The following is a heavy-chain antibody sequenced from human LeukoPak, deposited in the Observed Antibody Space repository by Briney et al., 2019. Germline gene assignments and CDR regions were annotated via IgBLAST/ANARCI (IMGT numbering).Heavy chain of an antibody. CDR1: GYTLTELS. Sequence: ASVKVSCKVSGYTLTELSMHWVRQAPGKGLEWMGGFDPEDGETIYAQKFQGRVTMTEDTSTDTAYMELSSLRSEDTAVYYCAADGLRYPDPYYFDYWGQGILVTVSS. CDR2: FDPEDGET. V-gene: IGHV1-24*01. D-gene: IGHD3-9*01. CDR3: AADGLRYPDPYYFDY. J-gene: IGHJ4*02.